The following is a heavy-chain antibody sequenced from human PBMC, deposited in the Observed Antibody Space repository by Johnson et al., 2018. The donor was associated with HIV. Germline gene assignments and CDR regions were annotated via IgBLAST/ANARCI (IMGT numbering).Heavy chain of an antibody. CDR2: IRYDGSNK. D-gene: IGHD3-16*01. Sequence: QVQLVESGGGVVRPGGSLRLSCAASGFTFSSYGMHWVRQAPGKGLEWVSFIRYDGSNKYYADSVKGRFTISRDNSKNTLYLQMNSLRAEDTAVYYCAKDERQMGGWSHAFDIWGQGTMVTVSS. V-gene: IGHV3-30*02. CDR1: GFTFSSYG. J-gene: IGHJ3*02. CDR3: AKDERQMGGWSHAFDI.